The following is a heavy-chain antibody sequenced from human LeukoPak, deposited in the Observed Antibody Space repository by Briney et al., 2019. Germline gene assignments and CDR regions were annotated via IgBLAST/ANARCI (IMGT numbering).Heavy chain of an antibody. V-gene: IGHV4-38-2*02. D-gene: IGHD6-13*01. CDR2: IYHSGST. Sequence: SETLSLTCTVSGYSISSGCYWGWIRQPPGKGLEWIGSIYHSGSTYYNPSLKSRVTISVDTSKNQFSLKLSSVTAADTAVYYCASFPGIAAHYYIDDWGQGTLVTVSS. CDR1: GYSISSGCY. J-gene: IGHJ4*02. CDR3: ASFPGIAAHYYIDD.